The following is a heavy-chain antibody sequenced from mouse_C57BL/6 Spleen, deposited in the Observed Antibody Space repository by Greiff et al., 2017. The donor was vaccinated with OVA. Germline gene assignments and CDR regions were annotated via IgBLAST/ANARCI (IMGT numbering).Heavy chain of an antibody. CDR1: GYTFTSYW. V-gene: IGHV1-69*01. J-gene: IGHJ2*01. D-gene: IGHD2-4*01. CDR2: IDPSDSYT. CDR3: ARWGGCYDYDGAFDY. Sequence: QVQLQQPGAELVMPGASVKLSCKASGYTFTSYWMHWVKQRPGQGLEWIGEIDPSDSYTNYNQKFKGKSTLTVDKSSSTAYMQLSSLTSEDSAVYYCARWGGCYDYDGAFDYWGQGTTLTVSS.